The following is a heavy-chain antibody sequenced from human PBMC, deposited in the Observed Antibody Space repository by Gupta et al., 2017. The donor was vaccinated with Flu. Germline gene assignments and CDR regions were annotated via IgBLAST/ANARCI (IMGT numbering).Heavy chain of an antibody. CDR3: ARGGHGSGWYDH. D-gene: IGHD6-19*01. Sequence: EVQLVESGGGLVQPGGSLKLSCAASGFPFSDHWMSWVRQAPGKGLEWVANIGHDGSEIFFVDSVKGRFTISRDNAKNSLFLQMNSLRVEDTATYYCARGGHGSGWYDHWGQGAKVTVSS. V-gene: IGHV3-7*03. CDR1: GFPFSDHW. J-gene: IGHJ5*02. CDR2: IGHDGSEI.